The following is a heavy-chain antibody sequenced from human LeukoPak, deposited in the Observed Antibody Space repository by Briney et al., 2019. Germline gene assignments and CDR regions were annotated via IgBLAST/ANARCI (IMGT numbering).Heavy chain of an antibody. V-gene: IGHV4-59*12. CDR3: ASNQLDVGVITDGVLDWFDP. D-gene: IGHD3-10*01. Sequence: SETLSLTCTVFGGSISSYYWSWIRQPPGKGLEWIGSIYYSGSTYYNPSLKSRVTISVDTSKNQFSLKLSSVTAADTAVYYCASNQLDVGVITDGVLDWFDPWGQGTLVTVSS. J-gene: IGHJ5*02. CDR2: IYYSGST. CDR1: GGSISSYY.